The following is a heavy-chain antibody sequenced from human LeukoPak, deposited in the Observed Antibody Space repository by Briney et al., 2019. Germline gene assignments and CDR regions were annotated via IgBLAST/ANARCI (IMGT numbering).Heavy chain of an antibody. J-gene: IGHJ3*02. V-gene: IGHV3-21*01. CDR3: AREGKQWLVPFAFDI. D-gene: IGHD6-19*01. Sequence: GGSLRLSCAASGFTFSSYSMNWVRQALGKGLEWVSSISSSSSYIYYADSVKGRFTISRDNAKNSLYLQMNSLRAEDTAVYYCAREGKQWLVPFAFDIWGQGTMVTVSS. CDR2: ISSSSSYI. CDR1: GFTFSSYS.